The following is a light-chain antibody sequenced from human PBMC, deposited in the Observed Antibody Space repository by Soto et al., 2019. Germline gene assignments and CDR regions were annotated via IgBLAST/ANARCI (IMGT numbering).Light chain of an antibody. J-gene: IGLJ2*01. V-gene: IGLV1-44*01. CDR3: APWDDSLNGPV. CDR2: SNN. Sequence: QSVLTQPPSASGTPGQRVTISCSGSNSNTGSNTVNWYQQLPGTAPKLLIYSNNQRPSGVPDRFSGSKSGTSASLAISGLQSEDEADYYCAPWDDSLNGPVFGGGTKLTVL. CDR1: NSNTGSNT.